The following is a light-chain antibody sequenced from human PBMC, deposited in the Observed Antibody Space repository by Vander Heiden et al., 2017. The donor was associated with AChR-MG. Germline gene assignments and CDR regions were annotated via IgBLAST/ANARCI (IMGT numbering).Light chain of an antibody. Sequence: ERVMTQSPGTLSVSPGARANLSCRASQAVSSNLAWYQHRPGQAPRLLIYAASTRAAGVPARFSGSGSGTDFTLTISSLQSEDFAVYYCQQYNNWPRTFGQGTKVESK. V-gene: IGKV3-15*01. CDR3: QQYNNWPRT. J-gene: IGKJ1*01. CDR2: AAS. CDR1: QAVSSN.